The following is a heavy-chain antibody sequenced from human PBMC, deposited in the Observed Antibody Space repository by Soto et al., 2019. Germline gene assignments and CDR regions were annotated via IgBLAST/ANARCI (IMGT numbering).Heavy chain of an antibody. CDR1: GYTFTSYD. D-gene: IGHD6-19*01. CDR2: MNPVSHNT. V-gene: IGHV1-8*01. CDR3: ATLGGWLVPDDFDY. J-gene: IGHJ4*02. Sequence: ASVKVSCKASGYTFTSYDINWVRQATGQGLEWMGWMNPVSHNTGFAQKFQGRVTMTSNSLLSTAYMELSSLRSEDTAVYYCATLGGWLVPDDFDYWGQGTLVTVSS.